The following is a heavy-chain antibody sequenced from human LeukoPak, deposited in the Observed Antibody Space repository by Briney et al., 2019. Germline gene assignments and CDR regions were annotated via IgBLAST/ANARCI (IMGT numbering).Heavy chain of an antibody. CDR1: GFTFSSYT. Sequence: GGSLRLSCAASGFTFSSYTMHWVRQAPGKGLEWVAVISYDGSNKYYTDSVKGRFTISRDNSKNTLDLQMNGLGPEDTAVYYCARDRARHQLVENWFDPWGQGTLVTVSS. CDR2: ISYDGSNK. D-gene: IGHD6-13*01. V-gene: IGHV3-30*04. J-gene: IGHJ5*02. CDR3: ARDRARHQLVENWFDP.